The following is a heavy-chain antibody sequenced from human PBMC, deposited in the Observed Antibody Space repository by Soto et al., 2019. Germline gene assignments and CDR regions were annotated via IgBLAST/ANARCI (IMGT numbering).Heavy chain of an antibody. CDR2: IDPSDSSA. D-gene: IGHD3-10*01. CDR1: GYTFINYW. V-gene: IGHV5-10-1*01. CDR3: STRLDAGGGWFVS. Sequence: GESLKISCLGSGYTFINYWITWVRHMPGKGLERLGTIDPSDSSAVYSPSFQGHITISDDKSINTAYLHWSSLRASDTAIYVCSTRLDAGGGWFVSLRQRLQVSVSS. J-gene: IGHJ5*01.